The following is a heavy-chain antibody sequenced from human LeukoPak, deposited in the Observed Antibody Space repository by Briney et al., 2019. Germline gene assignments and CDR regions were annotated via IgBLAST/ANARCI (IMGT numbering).Heavy chain of an antibody. D-gene: IGHD3-9*01. V-gene: IGHV5-10-1*01. CDR1: GSRFTSYW. CDR2: IDPSYSHP. Sequence: GASLRTSCKGSGSRFTSYWISWVRQIPGKGLEWMGRIDPSYSHPNFNPSFRGHVHISPDESLRTAYLQWSSLEASDTAMYYCARQDILNGYQPDFWGQGTVVTVYS. J-gene: IGHJ4*02. CDR3: ARQDILNGYQPDF.